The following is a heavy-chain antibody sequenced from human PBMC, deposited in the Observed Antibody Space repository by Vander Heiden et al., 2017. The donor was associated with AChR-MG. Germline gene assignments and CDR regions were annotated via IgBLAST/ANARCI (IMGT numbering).Heavy chain of an antibody. CDR1: GYTFTSYD. CDR3: ARDLVVVPAAGVKRRKPSLFDP. D-gene: IGHD2-2*01. CDR2: MNPNSGNT. J-gene: IGHJ5*02. Sequence: QVQLVQSGAEVKKPGASVKVSCKASGYTFTSYDINWVRQATGQGLEWMGWMNPNSGNTGYAQKFQGRVTMTRNTSISTAYMELSSLRSEDTAVYYCARDLVVVPAAGVKRRKPSLFDPWGQGTLVTVSS. V-gene: IGHV1-8*01.